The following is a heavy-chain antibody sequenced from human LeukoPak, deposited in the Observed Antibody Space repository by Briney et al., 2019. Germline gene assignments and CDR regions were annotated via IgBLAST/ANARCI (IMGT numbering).Heavy chain of an antibody. V-gene: IGHV3-48*01. Sequence: PGGSLRLSCAASGFTFSGYSMNWVRRAPEKGLEWVSKSGRSGSAIYYADSVKGRFTISRDNAKNSLYLQMDSLRAEDTAVYYCARDQAYSFAYWGQGTLVTVSS. CDR3: ARDQAYSFAY. J-gene: IGHJ4*02. CDR1: GFTFSGYS. D-gene: IGHD4-11*01. CDR2: SGRSGSAI.